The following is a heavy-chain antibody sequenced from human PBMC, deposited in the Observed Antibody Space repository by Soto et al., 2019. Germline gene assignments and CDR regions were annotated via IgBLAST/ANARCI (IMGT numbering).Heavy chain of an antibody. CDR3: IRLIGNSWLDS. CDR1: GASISSGY. Sequence: PSETLSLTCTVSGASISSGYWSWIRQSPGKGMEWIGYIYYDGRTYYNPSLRSRVTISVDTSKNQFSLILSSVTPDDTAVYYCIRLIGNSWLDSWGQGTLVTVSS. J-gene: IGHJ5*01. D-gene: IGHD2-8*01. V-gene: IGHV4-30-4*01. CDR2: IYYDGRT.